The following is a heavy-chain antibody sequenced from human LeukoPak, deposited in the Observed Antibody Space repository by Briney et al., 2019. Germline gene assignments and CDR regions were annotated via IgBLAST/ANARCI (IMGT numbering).Heavy chain of an antibody. Sequence: GGSLRLSCAASGFTFSDYGMSWIRQAPGKGLEWVSGINWNGGSTDYADSVKGRFTISRDNAKNSLYLQMNTLRVEDTALYYCARGRSSGGGNYDYWGQGTLVTVSS. CDR1: GFTFSDYG. V-gene: IGHV3-20*04. D-gene: IGHD1-26*01. CDR2: INWNGGST. J-gene: IGHJ4*02. CDR3: ARGRSSGGGNYDY.